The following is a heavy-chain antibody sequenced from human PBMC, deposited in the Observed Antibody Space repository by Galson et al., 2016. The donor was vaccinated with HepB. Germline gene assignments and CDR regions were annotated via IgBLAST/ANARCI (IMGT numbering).Heavy chain of an antibody. J-gene: IGHJ4*02. CDR1: GGSIGSYY. V-gene: IGHV4-59*01. Sequence: SETLSLTCTVSGGSIGSYYWTWIRQPPGKGLEWIGYIFYNGSTNYNPSLKSRVTISVDMSKNQFSLKLFSVTAADTAVYYCARADNPGIAVATPDYLDYWGQGTLVSVSS. D-gene: IGHD6-19*01. CDR3: ARADNPGIAVATPDYLDY. CDR2: IFYNGST.